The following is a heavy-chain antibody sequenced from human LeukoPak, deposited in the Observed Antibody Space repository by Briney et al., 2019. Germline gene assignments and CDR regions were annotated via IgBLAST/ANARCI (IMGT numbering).Heavy chain of an antibody. Sequence: GGSLRFSGAASGFTFSNNWMTWVRQAPGKGLEWVASVKKDESEKYYVDSVKGRFAISRDNAKNSLYLQMNSLRVEDTAVYYCARGPPYGSRSDYFDYWGQGTLVTVSS. J-gene: IGHJ4*02. CDR2: VKKDESEK. V-gene: IGHV3-7*01. D-gene: IGHD3-10*01. CDR3: ARGPPYGSRSDYFDY. CDR1: GFTFSNNW.